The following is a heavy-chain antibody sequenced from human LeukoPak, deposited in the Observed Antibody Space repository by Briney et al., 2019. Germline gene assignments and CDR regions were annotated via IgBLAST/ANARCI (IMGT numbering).Heavy chain of an antibody. J-gene: IGHJ4*02. D-gene: IGHD1-14*01. CDR1: GFTFSSYE. CDR3: ARGGGPFEPPNYFDY. Sequence: GGSLRLSCAASGFTFSSYEMNWVRQAPGKGLEWVSYISSSGSTIYYADSVKGRFTISRDNAKNSLYLQMNSLRAEDTAVYYCARGGGPFEPPNYFDYWGQGTLVTVSS. V-gene: IGHV3-48*03. CDR2: ISSSGSTI.